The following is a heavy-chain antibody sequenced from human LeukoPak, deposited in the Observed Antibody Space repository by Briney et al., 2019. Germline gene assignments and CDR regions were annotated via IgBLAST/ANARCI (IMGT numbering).Heavy chain of an antibody. V-gene: IGHV3-23*01. CDR3: AKLLRDVTIYDF. Sequence: GGSLRLSCAASGFTFTNFAMTWVRQAPGKGLEWVAATVGIGPDTYHADSVKGRFTTSRDNSKNILYLQMNSLRAEDAAFYYCAKLLRDVTIYDFWGHGTLVTVSS. CDR2: TVGIGPDT. D-gene: IGHD5-24*01. J-gene: IGHJ4*01. CDR1: GFTFTNFA.